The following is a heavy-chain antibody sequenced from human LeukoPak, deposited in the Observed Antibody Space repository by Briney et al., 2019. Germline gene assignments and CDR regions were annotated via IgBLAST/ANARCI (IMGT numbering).Heavy chain of an antibody. CDR1: GGSFSGYY. CDR3: ARGVLQLVDY. V-gene: IGHV4-34*01. J-gene: IGHJ4*02. D-gene: IGHD6-6*01. Sequence: SETLSLTCAVYGGSFSGYYWSWIRQPPGKGLEWIGEINHSGSTNYNPSLKSRVTISVDTSKNQFSLKLSSVTAADTAVYYCARGVLQLVDYWGQGTLVTVSS. CDR2: INHSGST.